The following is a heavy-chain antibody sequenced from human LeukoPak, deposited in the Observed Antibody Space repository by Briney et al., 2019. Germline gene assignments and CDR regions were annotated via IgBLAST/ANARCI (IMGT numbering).Heavy chain of an antibody. Sequence: GGSLTLSCAASGFIISSNYMSWVRQAPGKGLVWVSGLYSGGRINYADPVKGRFTISRNNSKNMLYLQMNSLRAEDTAVYYCARDPSRGLSYFDHWGQGTLVTVSS. V-gene: IGHV3-53*01. CDR3: ARDPSRGLSYFDH. J-gene: IGHJ4*02. CDR1: GFIISSNY. D-gene: IGHD3-10*01. CDR2: LYSGGRI.